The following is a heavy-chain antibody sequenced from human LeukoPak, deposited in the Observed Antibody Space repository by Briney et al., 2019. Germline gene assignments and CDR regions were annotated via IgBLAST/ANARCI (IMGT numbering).Heavy chain of an antibody. CDR2: INAGNGNT. Sequence: ASVKVSCKASGYTFTSYAMHWVRQAPGQRLEWMGWINAGNGNTKYSQKFQGRVTITRDTSASTAYMELSSLRSEGTAVYYCARDLTPDYYYGMGVWGQGTTVTVSS. CDR3: ARDLTPDYYYGMGV. J-gene: IGHJ6*02. CDR1: GYTFTSYA. D-gene: IGHD2-15*01. V-gene: IGHV1-3*01.